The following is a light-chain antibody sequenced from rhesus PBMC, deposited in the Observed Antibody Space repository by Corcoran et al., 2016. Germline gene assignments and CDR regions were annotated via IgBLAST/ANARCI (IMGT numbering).Light chain of an antibody. V-gene: IGKV1S16*01. J-gene: IGKJ2*01. CDR1: QDVNNY. CDR3: QQHKSYPPT. CDR2: YAT. Sequence: DIQMTQSTSSLSASVGDTVTITCRASQDVNNYLAWYQQKPGKAPKPLINYATSLESGVPSRFTGSGAGTDFTLNISSLQPEDFATYYCQQHKSYPPTFGQGTKVEIK.